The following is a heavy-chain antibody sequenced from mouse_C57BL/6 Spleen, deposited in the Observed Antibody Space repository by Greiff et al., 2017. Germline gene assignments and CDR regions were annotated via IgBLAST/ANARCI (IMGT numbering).Heavy chain of an antibody. Sequence: QVQLQQSGAELVRPGSSVKLSCKASGYTFTSYWMDWVKQRPGQGLEWIGNIYPSDSETHYNQKFKDKATLTVDKSSSTAYMQLSSLTSEDSAVYYCARRGYYGNYWFAYWGQGTLVTVSA. D-gene: IGHD2-1*01. J-gene: IGHJ3*01. CDR3: ARRGYYGNYWFAY. CDR1: GYTFTSYW. V-gene: IGHV1-61*01. CDR2: IYPSDSET.